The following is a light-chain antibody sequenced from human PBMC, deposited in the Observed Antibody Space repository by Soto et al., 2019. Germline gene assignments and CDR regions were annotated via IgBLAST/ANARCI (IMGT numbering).Light chain of an antibody. V-gene: IGLV2-23*01. CDR3: SSYAGISTLVV. Sequence: QSVLTQAASASGSPGQSITISCTGTSSDVGSYNLVSWYQQHPGTAPKLIIYEANKRPSGLSTRFSGSKSGNTASLTISGLQAEDEADYFCSSYAGISTLVVFGGGTKVTVL. CDR1: SSDVGSYNL. CDR2: EAN. J-gene: IGLJ2*01.